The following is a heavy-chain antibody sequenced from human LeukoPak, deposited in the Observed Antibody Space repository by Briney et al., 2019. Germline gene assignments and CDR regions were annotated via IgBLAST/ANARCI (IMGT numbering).Heavy chain of an antibody. CDR1: GYTFTSYY. D-gene: IGHD4-17*01. CDR3: ARDPAKSYGDYPFDY. Sequence: GASVKVSYKASGYTFTSYYMHWVRQAPGQGLEWMGIINPSGGSTSYAQKFQGRVTMTRDTSTSTVYMELSSLRSEDTAVYYCARDPAKSYGDYPFDYWGQGTLVTVSS. J-gene: IGHJ4*02. V-gene: IGHV1-46*01. CDR2: INPSGGST.